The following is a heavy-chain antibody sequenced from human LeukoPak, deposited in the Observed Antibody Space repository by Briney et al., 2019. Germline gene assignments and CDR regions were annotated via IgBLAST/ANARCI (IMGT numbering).Heavy chain of an antibody. J-gene: IGHJ5*02. Sequence: ASVKVSCKASGGTFSSYAISWVRQAPGQGLEWMGWISAYNGNTNYAQKLQGRVTMTTDTSTSTAYMELRSLRSDDTAVYYCARDWGSGWFDPWGQGTLVTVSS. D-gene: IGHD3-16*01. V-gene: IGHV1-18*01. CDR2: ISAYNGNT. CDR3: ARDWGSGWFDP. CDR1: GGTFSSYA.